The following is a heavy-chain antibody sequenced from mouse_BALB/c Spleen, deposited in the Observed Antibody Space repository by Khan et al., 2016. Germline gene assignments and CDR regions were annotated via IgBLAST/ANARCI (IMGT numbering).Heavy chain of an antibody. Sequence: EVQLQESGPGLVKPSQSLSLTCTVTGYSITSDYAWNWIRQFPGNKLEWMGYINYSGGASYNPSLKSRISITPDTSNNQFFLQLNSVTPEDTATYYCACAYGFYAWFGGGGQGTLVAVSA. D-gene: IGHD2-3*01. V-gene: IGHV3-2*02. CDR1: GYSITSDYA. CDR3: ACAYGFYAWFGG. CDR2: INYSGGA. J-gene: IGHJ3*01.